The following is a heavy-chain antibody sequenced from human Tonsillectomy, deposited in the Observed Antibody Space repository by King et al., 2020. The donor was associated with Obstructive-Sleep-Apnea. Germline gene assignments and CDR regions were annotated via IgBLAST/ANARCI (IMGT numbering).Heavy chain of an antibody. CDR3: ARPVYYYDSGGSANLYYFEY. CDR1: GYRFTSYW. CDR2: IYPGDSDT. V-gene: IGHV5-51*01. D-gene: IGHD3-22*01. Sequence: DVQLVESGAEVKKPGESLKISCKGSGYRFTSYWIGWVRQMPGKGLEWMGIIYPGDSDTRYSPSFQGQVTISADKSISTAYLQWSSLKASDTAMYYCARPVYYYDSGGSANLYYFEYWGQGTLVTVSS. J-gene: IGHJ4*02.